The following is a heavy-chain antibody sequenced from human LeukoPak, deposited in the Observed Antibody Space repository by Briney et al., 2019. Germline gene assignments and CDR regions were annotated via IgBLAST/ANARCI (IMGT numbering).Heavy chain of an antibody. V-gene: IGHV1-18*01. CDR3: ARGLYSGCDWFFYYYYGMDV. Sequence: ASVKVSCTASGYTFTSYGISWVRQAPGQGLEWMGWISAYNGNTNYAQHLQGRVTMTTDPSTRTASMEQRSLSCDDTAVYYCARGLYSGCDWFFYYYYGMDVWGQGPTGTVTS. CDR1: GYTFTSYG. D-gene: IGHD2-21*01. CDR2: ISAYNGNT. J-gene: IGHJ6*02.